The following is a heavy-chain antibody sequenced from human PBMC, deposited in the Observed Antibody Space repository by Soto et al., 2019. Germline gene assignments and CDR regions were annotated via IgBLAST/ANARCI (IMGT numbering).Heavy chain of an antibody. J-gene: IGHJ3*01. V-gene: IGHV3-23*01. CDR3: AKAENWNYFSYK. Sequence: HPGGSLRLSCAASGFTFSSYAMSWVRQAPGKGLEWVSAISGSGGSTYYADSVKGRFTISRDNSKDTLYLQMNSLRAEDTAVYYCAKAENWNYFSYKWGQGTMVTVSS. CDR1: GFTFSSYA. D-gene: IGHD1-7*01. CDR2: ISGSGGST.